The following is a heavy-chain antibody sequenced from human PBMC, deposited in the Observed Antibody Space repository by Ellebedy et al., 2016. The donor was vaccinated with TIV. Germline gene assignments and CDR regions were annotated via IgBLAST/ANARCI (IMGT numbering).Heavy chain of an antibody. CDR1: GFTFSDYS. Sequence: PGGSLRLSCAASGFTFSDYSMSWIRQAPGKGLEWVGNIKEDGSEKYYVDAVKGRFTISRDNAKNSLYLQMNSQRAEDTAVYYCARDEGVYVNYRFDYWGRGTLVTVSS. CDR3: ARDEGVYVNYRFDY. D-gene: IGHD2-8*01. J-gene: IGHJ4*02. V-gene: IGHV3-7*01. CDR2: IKEDGSEK.